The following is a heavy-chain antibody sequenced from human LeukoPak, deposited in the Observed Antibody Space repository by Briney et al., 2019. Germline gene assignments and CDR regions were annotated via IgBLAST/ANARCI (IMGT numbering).Heavy chain of an antibody. CDR1: GGSISSYY. J-gene: IGHJ5*02. Sequence: SETLSLTCTVSGGSISSYYWSWIRQPPGKGLEWIGYIYYSGGTNYNPSLKSRVTISVDTSKNQFSLKLSSVTAADTAVYYCARWSSSYWFDPWGQGTLVTVSS. D-gene: IGHD6-6*01. CDR2: IYYSGGT. CDR3: ARWSSSYWFDP. V-gene: IGHV4-59*01.